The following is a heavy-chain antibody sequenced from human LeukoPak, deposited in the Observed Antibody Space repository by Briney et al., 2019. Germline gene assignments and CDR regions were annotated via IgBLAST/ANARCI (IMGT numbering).Heavy chain of an antibody. D-gene: IGHD2-15*01. CDR2: IYSGGST. J-gene: IGHJ5*02. Sequence: PGGSLRLSCAASGFTVSSNYMSWVRQAPGKGLEWVSVIYSGGSTYYAGSVKGRFTISRDNSKNTLYLQMNSLRAEDTAVYYCARDPYCSGGSCYSGGWFDPWGQGTLVTVSS. CDR1: GFTVSSNY. CDR3: ARDPYCSGGSCYSGGWFDP. V-gene: IGHV3-53*01.